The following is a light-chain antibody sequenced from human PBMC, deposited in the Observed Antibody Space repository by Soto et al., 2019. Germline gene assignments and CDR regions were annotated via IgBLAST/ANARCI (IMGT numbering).Light chain of an antibody. CDR3: HQYGSAPRT. J-gene: IGKJ1*01. V-gene: IGKV3-20*01. Sequence: DTVLTQSPATLSLSPGETATLSCRASQSVKINQLAWYQQKPGQAPRLLIYGASSRAIGIPDRFSGRGSGTDFTLTINRLEPEDVAVYYCHQYGSAPRTFGQGTKVDIK. CDR2: GAS. CDR1: QSVKINQ.